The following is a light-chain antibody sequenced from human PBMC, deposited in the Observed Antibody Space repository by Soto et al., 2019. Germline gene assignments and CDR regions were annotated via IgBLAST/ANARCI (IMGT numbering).Light chain of an antibody. CDR2: DTS. CDR1: TGAVTSGHY. J-gene: IGLJ1*01. Sequence: QALLAQESSLTVSPGGTVTLTCGSSTGAVTSGHYPYWFQQKPGQAPKTLIYDTSNKHSWTPARFSGSPLGVKPALTLSGAQPVDEAEDYGLLSYSRALPYVFGTGTKVIVL. CDR3: LLSYSRALPYV. V-gene: IGLV7-46*01.